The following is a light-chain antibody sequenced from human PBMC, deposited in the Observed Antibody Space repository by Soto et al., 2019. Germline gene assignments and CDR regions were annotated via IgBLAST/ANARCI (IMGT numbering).Light chain of an antibody. J-gene: IGLJ2*01. CDR3: AAWDDSLSGHVV. Sequence: QSLVTHPHTPSGAPRPRGANTCFGKSFKFGTYYIYWYQQLPGTAPKLLIYRNNQRPSWVPDRFSGSKSGTSASLAISGLRSEDEADYYCAAWDDSLSGHVVFGGGTKVTVL. CDR2: RNN. CDR1: SFKFGTYY. V-gene: IGLV1-47*01.